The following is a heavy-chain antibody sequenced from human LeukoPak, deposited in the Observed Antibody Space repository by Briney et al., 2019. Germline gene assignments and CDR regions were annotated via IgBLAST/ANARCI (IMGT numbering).Heavy chain of an antibody. J-gene: IGHJ6*04. D-gene: IGHD2-2*01. CDR3: ARGLVSVPAAMTYYYYGMDV. V-gene: IGHV3-21*01. Sequence: PGGSLRLSCAASGFTFSSYSMNWVRQAPGKGLEWVSSISSSSSYIYYADSVKGRFTITRDNAKNSLYLQMNSLRAEDTAVYYCARGLVSVPAAMTYYYYGMDVWGKGTTVTVSS. CDR2: ISSSSSYI. CDR1: GFTFSSYS.